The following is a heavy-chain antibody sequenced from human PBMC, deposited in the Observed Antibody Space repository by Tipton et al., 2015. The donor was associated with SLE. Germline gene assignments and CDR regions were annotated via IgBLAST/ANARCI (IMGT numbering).Heavy chain of an antibody. CDR1: GGSNSSYY. CDR3: ARGAGIMHF. V-gene: IGHV4-59*01. CDR2: IYYSGST. D-gene: IGHD3-16*01. J-gene: IGHJ4*02. Sequence: LRLSCTVSGGSNSSYYWSWIRQPPGKGLEWIGYIYYSGSTSYNPSLKSRVTMSVDTSKNQLSLKLSSVTDADTAVYYCARGAGIMHFWGQGTLVTVSS.